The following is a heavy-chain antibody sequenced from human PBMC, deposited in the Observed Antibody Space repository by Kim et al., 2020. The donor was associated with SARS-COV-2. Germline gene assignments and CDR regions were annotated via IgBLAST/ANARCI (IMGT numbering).Heavy chain of an antibody. CDR1: GFTFSSYW. V-gene: IGHV3-7*03. D-gene: IGHD1-20*01. J-gene: IGHJ3*02. CDR2: IKQDGSEK. Sequence: GGSLRLSCAASGFTFSSYWMSGVRQAPGKGLEWVANIKQDGSEKYYVDSVKGRFTISRDNAKNSLYLQMNSLRADDTAVYYCARLTGTTLEFDAFDIWGQGTMVTVSS. CDR3: ARLTGTTLEFDAFDI.